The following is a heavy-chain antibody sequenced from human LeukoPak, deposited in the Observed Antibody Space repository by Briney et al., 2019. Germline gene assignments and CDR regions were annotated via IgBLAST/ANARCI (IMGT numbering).Heavy chain of an antibody. D-gene: IGHD1-26*01. CDR3: ARGDPDSGSYYLDY. CDR1: GYTFINYG. J-gene: IGHJ4*02. CDR2: INPSGGST. V-gene: IGHV1-46*01. Sequence: ASVKVSCKASGYTFINYGITWVRQAPGQGHEWMGIINPSGGSTSYAQKFQGRVTMTRDTSTSTVYMELSSLRSEDTAVYYCARGDPDSGSYYLDYWGQGTLVTVSS.